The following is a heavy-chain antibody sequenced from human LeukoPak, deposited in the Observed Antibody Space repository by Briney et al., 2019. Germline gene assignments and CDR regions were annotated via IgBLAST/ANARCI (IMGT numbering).Heavy chain of an antibody. Sequence: PSGGSLRLSCAASGFTFSSYARHWVRQAPGKGLEWVAVISYDGSNKYYADSVKGRFTISRDNSKNTLYLQMNSLRAEDTAVYYCARGSPQWLQYFAYWGQGTLVTVSS. V-gene: IGHV3-30-3*01. CDR2: ISYDGSNK. CDR1: GFTFSSYA. D-gene: IGHD5-12*01. CDR3: ARGSPQWLQYFAY. J-gene: IGHJ4*02.